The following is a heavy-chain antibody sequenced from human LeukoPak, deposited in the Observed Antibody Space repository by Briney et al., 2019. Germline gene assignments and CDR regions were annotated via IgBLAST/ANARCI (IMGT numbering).Heavy chain of an antibody. V-gene: IGHV3-66*01. D-gene: IGHD2-15*01. CDR1: GFTVSNTY. Sequence: GGSLRLSCAASGFTVSNTYMTWVRQAPGKGLEWVSVILSGGSTYYADSVKGRFTISRDNSKNTLYLQMNSLRAEDTAVYYCARGVVLTFYYFDSWGQGALVTVSS. CDR2: ILSGGST. CDR3: ARGVVLTFYYFDS. J-gene: IGHJ4*02.